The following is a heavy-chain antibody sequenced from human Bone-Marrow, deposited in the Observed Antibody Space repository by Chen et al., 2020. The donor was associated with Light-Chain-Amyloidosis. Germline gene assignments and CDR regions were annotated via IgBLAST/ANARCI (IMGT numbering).Heavy chain of an antibody. J-gene: IGHJ4*02. D-gene: IGHD5-12*01. CDR1: GYTFPNYW. CDR2: IYPDDSDA. V-gene: IGHV5-51*01. CDR3: ARRRDGYNFDY. Sequence: LEQAGPGVEKAGGFLKNPCKGSGYTFPNYWIGWVRQMPGKGLEWMGVIYPDDSDARYSPSFEGQVTISADKSITTAYLQWRSLKASDTAMYYCARRRDGYNFDYWGQGTLVTVSS.